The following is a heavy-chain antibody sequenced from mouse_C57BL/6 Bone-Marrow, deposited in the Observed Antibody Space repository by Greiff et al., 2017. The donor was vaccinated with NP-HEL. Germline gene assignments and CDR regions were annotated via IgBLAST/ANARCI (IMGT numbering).Heavy chain of an antibody. CDR3: AREGGLRRRTYAMDY. D-gene: IGHD2-4*01. J-gene: IGHJ4*01. Sequence: DVKLVESEGGLVQPGSSMKLSCTASGFTFSDYYMAWVRQVPEKGLEWVANINYDGSSTYYLDSLKSRFIISRDNAKNIIYLQMSSLKSEDTATYYCAREGGLRRRTYAMDYWGQGTSVTVSS. CDR1: GFTFSDYY. V-gene: IGHV5-16*01. CDR2: INYDGSST.